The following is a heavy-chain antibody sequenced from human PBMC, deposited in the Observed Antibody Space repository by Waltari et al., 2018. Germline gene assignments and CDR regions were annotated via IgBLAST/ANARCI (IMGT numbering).Heavy chain of an antibody. CDR1: GFPFSNAW. D-gene: IGHD5-12*01. Sequence: EVQLVESGGGLVTPGGSLRLSCTASGFPFSNAWLNWVRQAPGKGLKWFGRTKSKTDGGTTDYGAPVKGRFTISRNDSKTTLYLEMNGLKTEDTAVYYCVRPRLSGYDIDYWGQGTLVTVSS. CDR3: VRPRLSGYDIDY. V-gene: IGHV3-15*07. J-gene: IGHJ4*02. CDR2: TKSKTDGGTT.